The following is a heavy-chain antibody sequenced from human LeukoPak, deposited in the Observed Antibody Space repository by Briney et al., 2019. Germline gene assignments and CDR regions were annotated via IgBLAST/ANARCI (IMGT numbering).Heavy chain of an antibody. CDR2: IYSGGST. CDR3: AKDIGSGSLYGMDV. Sequence: GGSLRLSCAASGFTVSSNYMSWVRQAPGKGLEWVSVIYSGGSTYYADSVKGRFTISRDNSKNTLYLQMNSLRAEDTAVYYCAKDIGSGSLYGMDVWGQGTTVTVSS. D-gene: IGHD5-12*01. CDR1: GFTVSSNY. J-gene: IGHJ6*02. V-gene: IGHV3-53*01.